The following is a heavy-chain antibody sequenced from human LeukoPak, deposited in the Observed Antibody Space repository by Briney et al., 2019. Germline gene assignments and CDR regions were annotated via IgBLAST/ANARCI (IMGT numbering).Heavy chain of an antibody. J-gene: IGHJ4*02. D-gene: IGHD5-18*01. CDR2: VSESGGST. CDR3: VRDLPQTGYSYDY. Sequence: GGCLRLSCAASGFTLTSYYMSWVRQAPGKGLEWVSSVSESGGSTWFADSVKGRFTISRDNAKSTLYLQMNTLRAEETAVYYYVRDLPQTGYSYDYWGQGTLVTVSS. V-gene: IGHV3-23*01. CDR1: GFTLTSYY.